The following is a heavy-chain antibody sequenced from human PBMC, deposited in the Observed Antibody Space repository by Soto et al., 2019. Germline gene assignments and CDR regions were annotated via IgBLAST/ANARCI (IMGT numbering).Heavy chain of an antibody. CDR3: AKFTRALVRLTGAFDI. Sequence: GGSLRLSCAASGFTFSSYAMSWVRQAPGKGLEWVSAISGSGGSTYYADSVKGRFTISRDNSKNTLYLQMNSLRAEDTAVYYCAKFTRALVRLTGAFDIWGQGTMVTVSS. D-gene: IGHD7-27*01. CDR2: ISGSGGST. V-gene: IGHV3-23*01. CDR1: GFTFSSYA. J-gene: IGHJ3*02.